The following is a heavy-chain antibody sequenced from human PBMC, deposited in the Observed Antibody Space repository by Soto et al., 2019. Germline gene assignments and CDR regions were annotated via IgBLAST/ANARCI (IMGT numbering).Heavy chain of an antibody. CDR2: IYYSGST. Sequence: QLQLQESGPGLVKPSETLSLTCTVSGGSISSSSYYWGWIRQPPGKGLEWIGSIYYSGSTYYNPSLKSRVTISDDTSKHHSSLKLSSVTAAYAAVYYCARQGGRLHLGELSFQDAYWGQGTLVTVSS. CDR3: ARQGGRLHLGELSFQDAY. CDR1: GGSISSSSYY. V-gene: IGHV4-39*01. J-gene: IGHJ4*02. D-gene: IGHD3-16*02.